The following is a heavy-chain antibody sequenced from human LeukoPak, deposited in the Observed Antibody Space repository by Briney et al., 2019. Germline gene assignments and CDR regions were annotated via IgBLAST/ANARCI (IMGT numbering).Heavy chain of an antibody. J-gene: IGHJ4*02. CDR2: IYPGDSDT. CDR1: GYTFSSYW. D-gene: IGHD3-3*01. V-gene: IGHV5-51*01. Sequence: GESLKISCKGSGYTFSSYWIGWVRQMPGKGLEWMGIIYPGDSDTRYSPSLQGQVTISVDTSIGTAYLQWSSLKASDTAIYHCARQNDFRLDYWGKGTLFTVSS. CDR3: ARQNDFRLDY.